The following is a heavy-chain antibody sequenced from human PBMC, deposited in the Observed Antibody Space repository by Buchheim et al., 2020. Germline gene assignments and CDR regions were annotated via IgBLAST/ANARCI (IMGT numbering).Heavy chain of an antibody. D-gene: IGHD1-1*01. J-gene: IGHJ4*02. V-gene: IGHV3-23*01. CDR3: ARRTMLSGYYFDY. Sequence: EVQLLESGGGLAQPGGSLRLSCAASGFTFSSYSMIWVRQAPGKGLEWVSTFSGGGGDPYYADSVKGRFTISRDDSKNTLYLQMNSLRAEDTAVYYCARRTMLSGYYFDYWGQGTL. CDR2: FSGGGGDP. CDR1: GFTFSSYS.